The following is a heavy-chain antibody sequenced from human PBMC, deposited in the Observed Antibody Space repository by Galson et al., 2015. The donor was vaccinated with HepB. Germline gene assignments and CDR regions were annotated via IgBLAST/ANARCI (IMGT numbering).Heavy chain of an antibody. CDR3: ATNSGYSYGQYGMDV. CDR1: GFTFSSYA. D-gene: IGHD5-18*01. Sequence: SLRLSCAASGFTFSSYAMSWVRQAPGKGLEWVSAISGSGGSTYYADSVKGRFTISRDNSKNTLYLQMNSLRAEDTAVYYCATNSGYSYGQYGMDVWGQGTTVTVSS. V-gene: IGHV3-23*01. CDR2: ISGSGGST. J-gene: IGHJ6*02.